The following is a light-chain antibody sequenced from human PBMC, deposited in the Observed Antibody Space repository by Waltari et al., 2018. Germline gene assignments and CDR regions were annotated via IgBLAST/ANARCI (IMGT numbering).Light chain of an antibody. Sequence: EIVLTQSPAILSVSPGERATLSCRASQSVSSNLAWYQQKPGQDPRLLIYGASTRAPGIPARCSGSGSGTEFTFTISSMQSEDFAVYYCQQYNNLPRTFGQGTKVEIK. CDR2: GAS. CDR1: QSVSSN. V-gene: IGKV3-15*01. J-gene: IGKJ1*01. CDR3: QQYNNLPRT.